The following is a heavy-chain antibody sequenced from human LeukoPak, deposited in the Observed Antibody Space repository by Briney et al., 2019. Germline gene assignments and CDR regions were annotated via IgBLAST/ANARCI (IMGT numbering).Heavy chain of an antibody. CDR3: ARTYSSSWSDY. CDR1: GRSFSGYY. J-gene: IGHJ4*02. D-gene: IGHD6-13*01. CDR2: INHSGST. Sequence: SETLSLTCAVYGRSFSGYYWSWIRQPPGKGLEWIGEINHSGSTNYNPSLKSRVTISVDTSKNQFSLKLSSVTAADTAVYYCARTYSSSWSDYWGQGTLVTVSS. V-gene: IGHV4-34*01.